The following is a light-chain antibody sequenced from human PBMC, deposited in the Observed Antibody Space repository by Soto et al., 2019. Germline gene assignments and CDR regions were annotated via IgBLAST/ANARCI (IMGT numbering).Light chain of an antibody. J-gene: IGKJ1*01. V-gene: IGKV1-5*01. CDR2: DAS. CDR3: QQYSSYPWT. Sequence: DIQMTQSPSTLSASVGDRVTITCRPSQTISSWLAWYQQKSGRAPNLLNYDASRSENGVPSRFSGSGSGTEFTLTISSLQPDDFATYYCQQYSSYPWTFGQGTKVEIK. CDR1: QTISSW.